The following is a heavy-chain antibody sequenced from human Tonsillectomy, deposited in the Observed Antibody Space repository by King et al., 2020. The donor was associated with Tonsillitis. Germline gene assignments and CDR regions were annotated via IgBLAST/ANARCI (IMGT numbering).Heavy chain of an antibody. CDR2: LSWNSGDI. Sequence: DVQLVESGGGLVQPGRSLRLSCAASGFKFDDYTMHWVRQVPGQGLEWVSGLSWNSGDIDYADSVKGRFTISRDNARSSLYMQMNSLTTEDTALYYCVRGTWGNPFDLWGQGTMVTVSS. CDR3: VRGTWGNPFDL. CDR1: GFKFDDYT. J-gene: IGHJ3*01. V-gene: IGHV3-9*01. D-gene: IGHD7-27*01.